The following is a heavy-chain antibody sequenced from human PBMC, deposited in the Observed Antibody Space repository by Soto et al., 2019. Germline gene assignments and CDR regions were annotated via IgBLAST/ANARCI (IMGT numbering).Heavy chain of an antibody. CDR3: ARKGPRAARPNH. J-gene: IGHJ5*02. Sequence: QVQLVESGGGLVRPGGSLRLSCAASGFTFRDYDMSGIRQAPGKGLEWVSCISSSGTATYYADSVKGRFTISRDNAKNSLYVEMNSLRVEDSAVYYCARKGPRAARPNHWGQGTLVTVSS. CDR2: ISSSGTAT. CDR1: GFTFRDYD. D-gene: IGHD6-6*01. V-gene: IGHV3-11*01.